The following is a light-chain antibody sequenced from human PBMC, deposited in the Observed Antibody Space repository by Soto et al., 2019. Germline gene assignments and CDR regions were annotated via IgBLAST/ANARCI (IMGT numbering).Light chain of an antibody. J-gene: IGLJ2*01. V-gene: IGLV2-14*01. CDR2: EAV. CDR1: SNDVGANNY. CDR3: ISYTITSNLV. Sequence: QSALTQPASVSGSPGQSITISCTGTSNDVGANNYVSWYQRHPGKAPKILIYEAVNRPSGVSHRFSGSKSGNTASLTISGLQAEDEAEYFCISYTITSNLVVGGGTKLTVL.